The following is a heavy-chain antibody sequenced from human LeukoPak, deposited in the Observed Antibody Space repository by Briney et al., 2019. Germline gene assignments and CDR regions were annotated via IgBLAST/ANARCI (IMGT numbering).Heavy chain of an antibody. Sequence: SVKVSCKASGGTFSSYAISWVRQAPGQGLERMGGIIPIFGTANYAQKFQGRVTITADKSTSTAYMELSSLRSEDTAVYYCARETYGSGSYPDYWGQGTLVTVSS. J-gene: IGHJ4*02. D-gene: IGHD3-10*01. CDR1: GGTFSSYA. CDR2: IIPIFGTA. V-gene: IGHV1-69*06. CDR3: ARETYGSGSYPDY.